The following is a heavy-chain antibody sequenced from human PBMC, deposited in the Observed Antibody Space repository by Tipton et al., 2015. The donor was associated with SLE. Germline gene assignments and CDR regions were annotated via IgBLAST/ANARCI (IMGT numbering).Heavy chain of an antibody. CDR2: LSTDGSVT. D-gene: IGHD6-19*01. CDR1: GFTFRNYG. Sequence: SLRLSCVASGFTFRNYGMHWVRQPPGKGLVWVSRLSTDGSVTTYADSVKGRLTISRDNAKNTLYLQMRSLRVEDTGIYYCARAPTISVAGTTDPFGMDVWGPGTRVTVSS. CDR3: ARAPTISVAGTTDPFGMDV. V-gene: IGHV3-74*01. J-gene: IGHJ6*02.